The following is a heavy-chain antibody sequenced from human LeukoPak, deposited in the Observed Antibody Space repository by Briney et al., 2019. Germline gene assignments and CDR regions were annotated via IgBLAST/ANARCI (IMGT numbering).Heavy chain of an antibody. J-gene: IGHJ6*03. CDR1: GRSLSSYY. D-gene: IGHD4-11*01. Sequence: SETLSLTCTVSGRSLSSYYGSCNRQPAGKGLEWIGRIFTSGITNYNPGLKSRVPVSVATSKNQVSLKLSPGTPAETAVYYCARVVTTVAPVGYYYYYMDVWGKGTTVTVSS. CDR3: ARVVTTVAPVGYYYYYMDV. V-gene: IGHV4-4*07. CDR2: IFTSGIT.